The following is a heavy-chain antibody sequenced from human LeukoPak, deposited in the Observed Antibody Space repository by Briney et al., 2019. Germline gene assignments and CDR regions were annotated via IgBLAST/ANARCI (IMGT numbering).Heavy chain of an antibody. V-gene: IGHV4-59*01. CDR1: GDSISSSY. D-gene: IGHD6-6*01. J-gene: IGHJ4*02. CDR3: ARSVYTTSSHPYFFDY. Sequence: SETLSLTCTVSGDSISSSYWTWFRQSPGKGLEWIGHIYYSGSTNYNPSLKSRVIISVDTSKNRFSLKLTSVTAADTAVYYCARSVYTTSSHPYFFDYWGQGTLVTVSS. CDR2: IYYSGST.